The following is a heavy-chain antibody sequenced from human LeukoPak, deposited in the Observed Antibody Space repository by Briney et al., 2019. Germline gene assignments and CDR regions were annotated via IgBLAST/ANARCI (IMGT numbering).Heavy chain of an antibody. Sequence: PSETLSLTCTVSGGSISSYYWTWIRQPPGKGLEWIGYIFYSGNTNYNPSLKSRLTMSVDTSKNQFSLKWNSVTAADTAVYYCARVVTDYSSSSSWFDPWGQGILVTVSS. V-gene: IGHV4-59*01. CDR1: GGSISSYY. J-gene: IGHJ5*02. D-gene: IGHD6-6*01. CDR3: ARVVTDYSSSSSWFDP. CDR2: IFYSGNT.